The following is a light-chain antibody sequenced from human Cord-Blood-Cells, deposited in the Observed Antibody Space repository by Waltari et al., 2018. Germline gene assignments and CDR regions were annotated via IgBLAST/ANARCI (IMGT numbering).Light chain of an antibody. CDR2: SNN. J-gene: IGLJ3*02. Sequence: QSVLTQPPSASGTPGPRVTISCSGSTSNIGSNTVNWYHQLPGTAPKLLIYSNNPRPSGVPDRFSGSKSGTSASLAISGLQSEDEADYYCAAWDDSLNGRVFGGGTKLTVL. CDR1: TSNIGSNT. CDR3: AAWDDSLNGRV. V-gene: IGLV1-44*01.